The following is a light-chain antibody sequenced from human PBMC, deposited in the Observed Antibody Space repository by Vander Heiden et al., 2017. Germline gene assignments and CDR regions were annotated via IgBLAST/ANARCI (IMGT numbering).Light chain of an antibody. CDR2: AAS. CDR1: EGINNY. J-gene: IGKJ4*01. V-gene: IGKV1-27*01. Sequence: DIQMTQSPSSLSASVGDRVTITCRASEGINNYLAWYQQKPGKVPKLLYYAASTLQSRVPSRFSGSGSGTFFTLTSSSLQPEDVATYYCQKSSSALGTFGGGTKVEIK. CDR3: QKSSSALGT.